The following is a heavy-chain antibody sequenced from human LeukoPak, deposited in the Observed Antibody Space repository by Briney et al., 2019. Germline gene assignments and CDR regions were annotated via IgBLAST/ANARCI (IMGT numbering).Heavy chain of an antibody. D-gene: IGHD3-22*01. CDR1: GGSISSYY. CDR3: ARFRSLVIPFDFFDF. J-gene: IGHJ3*01. Sequence: SETLSLTCTVSGGSISSYYWSWIRQPPGKGLEWIGYIYYSGSTNYNPSLKSRVTISVDTSKNQFSLKLSSVTAADTAVYYCARFRSLVIPFDFFDFGAKGTRLTFSS. V-gene: IGHV4-59*01. CDR2: IYYSGST.